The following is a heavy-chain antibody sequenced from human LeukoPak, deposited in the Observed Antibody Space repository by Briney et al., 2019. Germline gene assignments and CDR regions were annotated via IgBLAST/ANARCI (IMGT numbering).Heavy chain of an antibody. V-gene: IGHV4-59*01. J-gene: IGHJ4*02. CDR2: IYYSGST. CDR3: ARAPPSMTTHFDY. CDR1: GGSISSYY. Sequence: PSETLSLTCTVSGGSISSYYWSWIRQPPGKGLEWIGYIYYSGSTNYNPSLKSRVTMSVDTSKNQFSLKLSSVTAADTAVYYCARAPPSMTTHFDYWGQGTLVTVSS. D-gene: IGHD4-11*01.